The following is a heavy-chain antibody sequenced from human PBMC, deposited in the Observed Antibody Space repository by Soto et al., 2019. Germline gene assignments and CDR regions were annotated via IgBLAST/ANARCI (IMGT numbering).Heavy chain of an antibody. D-gene: IGHD6-13*01. CDR2: FDPEDGET. V-gene: IGHV1-24*01. J-gene: IGHJ5*01. Sequence: GASVKVSCKVSGYTLTELSMHWVRQAPGKGLEWMGGFDPEDGETIYAQKFQGRVTMTEDTSTDTAYMELSSLRSEDTAVYYCATDRFHLQCPGIGQNWFASWGQGTLVTVSS. CDR3: ATDRFHLQCPGIGQNWFAS. CDR1: GYTLTELS.